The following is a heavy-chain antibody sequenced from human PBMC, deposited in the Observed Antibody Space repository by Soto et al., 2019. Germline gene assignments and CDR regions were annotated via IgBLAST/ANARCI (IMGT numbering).Heavy chain of an antibody. V-gene: IGHV1-3*01. D-gene: IGHD3-10*01. CDR1: GYTFNFYG. CDR3: ARASDSGSYSPPGY. CDR2: INAGNGNT. J-gene: IGHJ4*02. Sequence: ASVKVSCKASGYTFNFYGITWVRQAPGQRLEWMGWINAGNGNTKYSQKFQGRVTITRDTSASTAYMELSSLRSEDTAVYYCARASDSGSYSPPGYWGQGTLVTVSS.